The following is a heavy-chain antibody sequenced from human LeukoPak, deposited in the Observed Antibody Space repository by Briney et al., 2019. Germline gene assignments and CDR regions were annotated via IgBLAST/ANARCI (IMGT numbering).Heavy chain of an antibody. CDR1: GFTFSSYD. V-gene: IGHV3-13*01. Sequence: GGSLRLSCAASGFTFSSYDIHWVRQATGKGLEWVSGIGTAGEIYYPGSVKGRFTISRDNAKNSLYLQMNSLRAEDTAVYYCARVQITWSWAFDIWGQGTMVTVSS. J-gene: IGHJ3*02. D-gene: IGHD3-16*01. CDR3: ARVQITWSWAFDI. CDR2: IGTAGEI.